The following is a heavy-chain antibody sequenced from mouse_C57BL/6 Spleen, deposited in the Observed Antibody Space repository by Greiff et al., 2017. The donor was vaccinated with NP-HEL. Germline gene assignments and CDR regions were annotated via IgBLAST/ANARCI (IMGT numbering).Heavy chain of an antibody. D-gene: IGHD4-1*02. CDR2: ISDGGSYT. Sequence: EVMLVEPGGGLVKPGGSLKLSCAASGFTFSSYAMSWVRQTPEKRLEWVATISDGGSYTYYPDNVKGRFTISRDNAKNNLYLQMSHLKSEDTAMYYCARVQLVRDAMDYWGQGTSVTVSS. CDR3: ARVQLVRDAMDY. V-gene: IGHV5-4*03. CDR1: GFTFSSYA. J-gene: IGHJ4*01.